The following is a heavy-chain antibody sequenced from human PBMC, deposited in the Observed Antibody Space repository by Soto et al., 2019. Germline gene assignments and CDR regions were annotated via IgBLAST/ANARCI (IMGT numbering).Heavy chain of an antibody. J-gene: IGHJ3*02. CDR1: GFTFSSYG. V-gene: IGHV3-33*01. Sequence: GGSLRLSCAASGFTFSSYGMHWVRQAPGKGLERVAVIWYDGSNKYYADSVKGRFTISRDNSKNTLYLQMNSLRAEDTAVYYCAREDYGDYVGAFDIWGQGTMVTFSS. CDR3: AREDYGDYVGAFDI. CDR2: IWYDGSNK. D-gene: IGHD4-17*01.